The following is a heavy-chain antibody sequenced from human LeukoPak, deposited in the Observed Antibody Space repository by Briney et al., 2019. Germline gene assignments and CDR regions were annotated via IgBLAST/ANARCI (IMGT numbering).Heavy chain of an antibody. V-gene: IGHV3-48*01. J-gene: IGHJ4*02. Sequence: GGSLRLSCAASGFTFSSYSMNWVRQAPGKGLEWVSYISSSSSTIYYADSVKGRFTISRDNAKNSLYLQMNSLRAEDTAVYYCAGDPSLEWLLYYFDYWGQGTLVTVSS. CDR1: GFTFSSYS. D-gene: IGHD3-3*01. CDR2: ISSSSSTI. CDR3: AGDPSLEWLLYYFDY.